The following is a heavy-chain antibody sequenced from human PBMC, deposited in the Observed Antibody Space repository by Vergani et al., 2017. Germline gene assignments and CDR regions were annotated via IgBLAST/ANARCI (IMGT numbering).Heavy chain of an antibody. CDR1: GGSISSYY. V-gene: IGHV4-59*01. CDR3: ARDSPTIFLDY. J-gene: IGHJ4*02. D-gene: IGHD3-3*01. CDR2: IYYSGST. Sequence: QVQLQESGPGLVKPSETLSLTCTVSGGSISSYYWSWIRQPPGKGLEWIGYIYYSGSTNYNPSLKSRVTISVDTSKNQFSLKLSSVTAADTAVYYCARDSPTIFLDYWGQGTLVTVSS.